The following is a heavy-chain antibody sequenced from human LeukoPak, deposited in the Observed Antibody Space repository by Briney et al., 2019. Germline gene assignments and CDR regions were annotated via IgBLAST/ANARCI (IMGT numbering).Heavy chain of an antibody. CDR2: INHNGEAI. D-gene: IGHD3-9*01. CDR1: GFPFSSYV. Sequence: GGSLRLSCEASGFPFSSYVMSWVRQAPGKGLEWISYINHNGEAIYYPDFVKGRFTISRDNAKNSLYLQMNALRDEDTAVYYXXXDYDWALDHWGQGTRVTVSS. CDR3: XXDYDWALDH. V-gene: IGHV3-48*02. J-gene: IGHJ4*02.